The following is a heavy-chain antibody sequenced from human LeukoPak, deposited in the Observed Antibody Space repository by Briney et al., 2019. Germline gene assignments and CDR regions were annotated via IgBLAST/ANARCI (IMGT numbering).Heavy chain of an antibody. CDR3: ARDRREYSSSWIFYYYYGMDV. Sequence: GGSLRLSCAASGFTFSSYAMHWVRQAPGKGLEWVAVISYDGSNKYYADSVKGRFTISRDNSKNTLYLQMNSLRAEDTAVYYCARDRREYSSSWIFYYYYGMDVWGQGTTVTVSS. CDR1: GFTFSSYA. D-gene: IGHD6-13*01. V-gene: IGHV3-30-3*01. CDR2: ISYDGSNK. J-gene: IGHJ6*02.